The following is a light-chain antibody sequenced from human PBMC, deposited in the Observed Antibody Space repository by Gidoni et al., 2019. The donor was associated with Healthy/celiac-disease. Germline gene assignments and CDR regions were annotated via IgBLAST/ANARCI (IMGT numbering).Light chain of an antibody. CDR3: QQYGSLWT. J-gene: IGKJ1*01. CDR1: QSVSSSY. Sequence: ELVLTQSPGTLSLSPGERATLSCRASQSVSSSYLAWYQQKPGQAPRRLIYGASSRATGIPDRFSGSGSGTDFTLTISRLEPEDFAVYYCQQYGSLWTFGQGTKVEIK. V-gene: IGKV3-20*01. CDR2: GAS.